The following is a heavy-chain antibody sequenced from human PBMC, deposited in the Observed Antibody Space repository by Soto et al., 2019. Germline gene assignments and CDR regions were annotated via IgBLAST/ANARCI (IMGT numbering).Heavy chain of an antibody. D-gene: IGHD2-15*01. CDR2: ISAYNGNT. V-gene: IGHV1-18*01. J-gene: IGHJ4*02. CDR3: ARSSYCSGGSCYFDY. Sequence: ASVKVSCKTSGYTFTTYGISWVRQAPGQGLEWMGWISAYNGNTNYAQKLKGRVTVTTDTSTSTAYMELRSLRSDDTAVYYCARSSYCSGGSCYFDYWGQGTLVTVSS. CDR1: GYTFTTYG.